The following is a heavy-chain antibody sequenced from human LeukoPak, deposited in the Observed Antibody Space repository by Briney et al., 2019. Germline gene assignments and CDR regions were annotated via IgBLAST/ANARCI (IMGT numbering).Heavy chain of an antibody. D-gene: IGHD3-22*01. Sequence: GESLKISCKGYEYTFSNYWIGWVRQMPGKGLEWMGIIYPDDSDARYSPSFQGQVTISVDKSITTAYLQWNSLKASDTAMYYCARSRTMIDAFDIWGQGTMVTVSS. J-gene: IGHJ3*02. V-gene: IGHV5-51*01. CDR2: IYPDDSDA. CDR1: EYTFSNYW. CDR3: ARSRTMIDAFDI.